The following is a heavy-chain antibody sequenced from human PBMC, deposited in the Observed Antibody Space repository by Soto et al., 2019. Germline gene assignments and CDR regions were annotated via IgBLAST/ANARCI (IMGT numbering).Heavy chain of an antibody. V-gene: IGHV3-74*01. Sequence: GGSMRLSCAASGFTFSTYWMHWVRQAPGKGLVWVSRINSDGSTTNYADSVKGRFTISRDNAKNTLYLQMNSLRAEDTAVYYCARDAYYDMGVWGQGTTVTVSS. CDR1: GFTFSTYW. CDR2: INSDGSTT. CDR3: ARDAYYDMGV. J-gene: IGHJ6*02.